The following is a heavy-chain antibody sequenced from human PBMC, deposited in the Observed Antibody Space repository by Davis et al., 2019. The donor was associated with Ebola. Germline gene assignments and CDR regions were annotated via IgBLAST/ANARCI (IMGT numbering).Heavy chain of an antibody. J-gene: IGHJ4*02. CDR2: ISGSGGST. CDR1: GFTFSSYA. D-gene: IGHD1/OR15-1a*01. Sequence: GESLKISCAASGFTFSSYAMSWVRQAPGKGLEWVSAISGSGGSTYYADSVKGRFTISRDNSKNTLYLQMNSLRAEDTAVYYCAATRQPSKDYWGQGTLVTVSS. CDR3: AATRQPSKDY. V-gene: IGHV3-23*01.